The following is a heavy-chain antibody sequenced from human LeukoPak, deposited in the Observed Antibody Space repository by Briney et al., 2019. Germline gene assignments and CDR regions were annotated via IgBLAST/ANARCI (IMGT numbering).Heavy chain of an antibody. CDR1: GYTFTSHA. D-gene: IGHD3-10*01. V-gene: IGHV1-2*02. CDR2: INPNSGGT. CDR3: ARGPLLWFGDISAYMDV. J-gene: IGHJ6*03. Sequence: ASVKASCKASGYTFTSHAMNWVRQAPGQGLEWMGWINPNSGGTNYAQKFQGRVTMTRDTSISTAYMELSRLRSDDTAVYYCARGPLLWFGDISAYMDVWGKGTTVTVSS.